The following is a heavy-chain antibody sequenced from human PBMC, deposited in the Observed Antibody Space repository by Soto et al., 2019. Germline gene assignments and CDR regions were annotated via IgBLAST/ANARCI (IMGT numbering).Heavy chain of an antibody. CDR1: GYTFTSYD. J-gene: IGHJ6*03. CDR3: ARSLIVVVPAAKADEGPYYYYYYMDV. Sequence: ASVKVSCKASGYTFTSYDINWVRQATGQGLEWMGWMNPNSGNTGYAQKFQGRVTMTRNTSISTAYMELSSLRSEDTAVYYCARSLIVVVPAAKADEGPYYYYYYMDVWGKGTTVTVSS. V-gene: IGHV1-8*01. CDR2: MNPNSGNT. D-gene: IGHD2-2*01.